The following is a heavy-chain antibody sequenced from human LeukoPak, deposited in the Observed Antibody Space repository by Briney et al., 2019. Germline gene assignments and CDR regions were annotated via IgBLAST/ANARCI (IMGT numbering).Heavy chain of an antibody. CDR2: ISGSGGST. J-gene: IGHJ4*02. V-gene: IGHV3-23*01. CDR3: AKASAMIVVVSKHFDY. D-gene: IGHD3-22*01. CDR1: GFTFSSYA. Sequence: GRSLRLSCAASGFTFSSYAMSWVRQAPGKGLEWVSAISGSGGSTYYADSVKGRFTISRDNSKNTLYLQMNSLRAEDTAVYYCAKASAMIVVVSKHFDYWGQGTLVTVSS.